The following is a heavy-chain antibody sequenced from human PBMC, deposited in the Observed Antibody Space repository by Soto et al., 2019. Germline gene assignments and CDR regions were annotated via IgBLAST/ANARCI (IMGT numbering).Heavy chain of an antibody. J-gene: IGHJ6*02. D-gene: IGHD2-15*01. CDR1: GYSVSSSDYY. CDR3: APLSVSLSGPYGIHV. V-gene: IGHV4-39*01. Sequence: SETLSLTCSVSGYSVSSSDYYWAWIRQPPGKGLEWIGSMLYSGLTYYNPSLKSRVTLSADTSKNQFSVRLNSVTASDTAVYYCAPLSVSLSGPYGIHVWGQGTTVTVSS. CDR2: MLYSGLT.